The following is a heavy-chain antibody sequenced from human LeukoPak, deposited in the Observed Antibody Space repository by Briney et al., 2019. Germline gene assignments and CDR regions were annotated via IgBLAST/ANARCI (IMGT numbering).Heavy chain of an antibody. D-gene: IGHD6-13*01. CDR3: AKALLRIGTAGIDY. V-gene: IGHV3-66*01. CDR2: IYSGGRT. CDR1: GTTVSPNY. J-gene: IGHJ4*02. Sequence: AASLKITWGAAGTTVSPNYISWVRQAPLFGLLFVSVIYSGGRTYYADSVKGRFIISRDNSKNTLYLQMNSLRAEDTAVYYCAKALLRIGTAGIDYWGQGTLVTVSS.